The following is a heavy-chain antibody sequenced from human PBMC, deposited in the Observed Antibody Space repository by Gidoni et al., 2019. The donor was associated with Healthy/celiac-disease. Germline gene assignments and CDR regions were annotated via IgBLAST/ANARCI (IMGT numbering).Heavy chain of an antibody. J-gene: IGHJ3*02. Sequence: EVQLVESGGGLVQPGGSLRLSCAASGFTFSSYWMSWVRQAPGKGLEWVANIKQDGSEKYYVDSVKGRFTISRDNAKNSLYLQMNSLRAEDTAVYYCARDSSGIDYDTSGYKDGKAFDIWGQGTMVTVSS. CDR2: IKQDGSEK. V-gene: IGHV3-7*03. CDR1: GFTFSSYW. D-gene: IGHD3-22*01. CDR3: ARDSSGIDYDTSGYKDGKAFDI.